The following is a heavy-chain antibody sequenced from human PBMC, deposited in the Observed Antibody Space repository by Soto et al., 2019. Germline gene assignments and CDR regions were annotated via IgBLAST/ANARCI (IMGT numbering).Heavy chain of an antibody. J-gene: IGHJ6*03. CDR1: GGSISSYY. V-gene: IGHV4-59*01. D-gene: IGHD2-2*01. CDR3: ARDSTYCSSTSCYTYYYYMDV. CDR2: IYYSGST. Sequence: QVQLQESGPGLVKPSETLSLTCTVSGGSISSYYWSWIRQPPGKGLEWIGYIYYSGSTNYNPSLKSRVTISVDTSKNQFSLKLSSVTAADTAVYYCARDSTYCSSTSCYTYYYYMDVWGKGTTVTVSS.